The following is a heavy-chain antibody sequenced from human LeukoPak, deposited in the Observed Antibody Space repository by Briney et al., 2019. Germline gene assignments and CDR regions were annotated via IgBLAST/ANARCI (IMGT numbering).Heavy chain of an antibody. V-gene: IGHV6-1*01. J-gene: IGHJ4*02. CDR3: AREELGPLDY. CDR1: GDSVSSNTAT. Sequence: SQTLSRTCAISGDSVSSNTATWTWIRQSPSRGLEWLGRTYYRSKWSHDYAVSVKSRIIINPDTSKNQFSLQLNSVTPEDTAVYYCAREELGPLDYWGQGTLVTVSS. CDR2: TYYRSKWSH. D-gene: IGHD7-27*01.